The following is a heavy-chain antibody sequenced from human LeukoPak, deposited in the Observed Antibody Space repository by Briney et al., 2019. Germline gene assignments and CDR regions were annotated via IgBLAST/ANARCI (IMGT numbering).Heavy chain of an antibody. CDR3: ARDPRYCSGGSCYLEYFQH. D-gene: IGHD2-15*01. CDR1: GGTFSSYA. V-gene: IGHV1-69*13. CDR2: IIPIFGTA. J-gene: IGHJ1*01. Sequence: ASVKVSCKASGGTFSSYAISWVRQAPGQGREWMGGIIPIFGTANYAQKFQGRVTITADESTSTAYMELSSLRSEDTAVYYCARDPRYCSGGSCYLEYFQHWGQGTLVTVSS.